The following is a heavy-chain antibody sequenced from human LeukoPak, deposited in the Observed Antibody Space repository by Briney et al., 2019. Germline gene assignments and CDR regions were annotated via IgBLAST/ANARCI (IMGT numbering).Heavy chain of an antibody. CDR1: GYTFTGYY. D-gene: IGHD3-10*01. CDR2: ISAYNGNT. Sequence: ASVKVSCKASGYTFTGYYMHWVRQAPGQGLEWMGWISAYNGNTNYAQKLQGRVTMTTDTSTSTAYMELRSLRSDDTAVYYCAREVSGEDYWGQGTLVTVSS. J-gene: IGHJ4*02. CDR3: AREVSGEDY. V-gene: IGHV1-18*04.